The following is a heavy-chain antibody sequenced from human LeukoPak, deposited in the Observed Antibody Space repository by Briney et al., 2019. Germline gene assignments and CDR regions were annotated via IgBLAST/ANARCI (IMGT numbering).Heavy chain of an antibody. Sequence: SETLSLTCTVSGGSISSSSYYWGWIRQPPGKGLEWIGSIYYSGSTYYNPSLKSRVTISVDTSKNQFSLKLSSVTAADTAVYYCARGGVVTATQFDYWGQGTLVTVSS. V-gene: IGHV4-39*07. CDR3: ARGGVVTATQFDY. CDR1: GGSISSSSYY. D-gene: IGHD2-21*02. CDR2: IYYSGST. J-gene: IGHJ4*02.